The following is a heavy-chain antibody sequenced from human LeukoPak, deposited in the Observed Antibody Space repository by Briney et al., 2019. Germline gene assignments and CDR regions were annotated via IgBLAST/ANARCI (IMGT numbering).Heavy chain of an antibody. CDR1: GFTFSSYG. CDR3: TRDVGAGSDY. Sequence: PGGSLRLSCAASGFTFSSYGMNWVRQAPGEGLGLVSAISGIGINTYYTDSVKGRFTISRNNSKNTLYLQMNSLRAEDMAVYYCTRDVGAGSDYWGEGTLVTVSS. D-gene: IGHD3-10*01. CDR2: ISGIGINT. J-gene: IGHJ4*02. V-gene: IGHV3-23*01.